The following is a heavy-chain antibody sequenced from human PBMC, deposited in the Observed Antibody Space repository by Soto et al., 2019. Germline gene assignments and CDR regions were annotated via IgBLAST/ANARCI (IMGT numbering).Heavy chain of an antibody. J-gene: IGHJ4*02. Sequence: KPSETLSLTCIVSGGSISNYYWSWIRQPPGKGLEWIGYIYYSGSTNYNPSLTSRVTISVDTSKNQFSLKLSSVTAADTAVYYCASHRYSDGLYYFGLWGQGTLVIGSS. D-gene: IGHD3-10*01. V-gene: IGHV4-59*08. CDR2: IYYSGST. CDR1: GGSISNYY. CDR3: ASHRYSDGLYYFGL.